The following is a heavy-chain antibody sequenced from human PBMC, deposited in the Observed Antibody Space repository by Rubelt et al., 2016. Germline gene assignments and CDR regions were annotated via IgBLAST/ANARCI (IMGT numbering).Heavy chain of an antibody. D-gene: IGHD5-18*01. V-gene: IGHV4-34*01. CDR1: GESFSGYY. J-gene: IGHJ5*02. CDR3: ARHEEYSVSWVWGSVFDP. CDR2: INHSGST. Sequence: QVQLQQWGAGLLKPSETLSLTCAVYGESFSGYYWSWIRQPPGKGLEWIGEINHSGSTNYNPSLKSRTTISVETSKNQFSLNLCSVTAADTAVYDCARHEEYSVSWVWGSVFDPWGRGTLATVPS.